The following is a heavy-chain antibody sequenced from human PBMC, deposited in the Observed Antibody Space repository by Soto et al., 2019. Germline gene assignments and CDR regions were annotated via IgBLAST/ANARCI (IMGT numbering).Heavy chain of an antibody. D-gene: IGHD4-4*01. Sequence: EVQLVESGGGLVQPGGSLRLSCAASGFTFSSYSMNWVRQAPGKGLEWVSYISSSSSTIYYADSVKGRFTISRGNAKNSLYLQKNGLRAEDTAVYYGASGAMMTTKNNWFDPWGKGTPVTVSS. J-gene: IGHJ5*02. CDR2: ISSSSSTI. CDR3: ASGAMMTTKNNWFDP. V-gene: IGHV3-48*01. CDR1: GFTFSSYS.